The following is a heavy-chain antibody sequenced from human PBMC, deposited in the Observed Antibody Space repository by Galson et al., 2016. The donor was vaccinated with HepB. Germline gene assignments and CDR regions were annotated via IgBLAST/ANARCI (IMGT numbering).Heavy chain of an antibody. CDR1: GGSISSGGYY. Sequence: TLSLTCTFSGGSISSGGYYRSWVRQHPGKGLEWIGYIHYSGSTYYNPSLKSRVSMSVDTSKRQFSLKLISVTAADTAVYHCARGGCSGGTCYWLFDLWGRGTLVTVSS. CDR2: IHYSGST. J-gene: IGHJ2*01. V-gene: IGHV4-31*03. D-gene: IGHD2-15*01. CDR3: ARGGCSGGTCYWLFDL.